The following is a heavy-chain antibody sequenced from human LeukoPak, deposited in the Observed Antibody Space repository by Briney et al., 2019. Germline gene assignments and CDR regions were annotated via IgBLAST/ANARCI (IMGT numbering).Heavy chain of an antibody. CDR1: GFTFSSYG. CDR2: IRYDGSNK. CDR3: ASAVGGSGSYYSPFDY. J-gene: IGHJ4*02. Sequence: PGGSLRLSCAASGFTFSSYGMHWVRQAPGKGLEWVAFIRYDGSNKYYADSVKGRFTISRDNSKNTLYLQMNSLRAEDTAVYYCASAVGGSGSYYSPFDYCGQGTLVTVSS. V-gene: IGHV3-30*02. D-gene: IGHD3-10*01.